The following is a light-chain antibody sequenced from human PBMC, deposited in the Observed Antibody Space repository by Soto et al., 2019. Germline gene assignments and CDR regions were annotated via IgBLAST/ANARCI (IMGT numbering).Light chain of an antibody. V-gene: IGKV1-5*03. J-gene: IGKJ1*01. CDR1: QSISSW. Sequence: DIHMTQSPSTLSASVGDRVTITCRASQSISSWLAWYQQKPGKAPKLLIYKASSLESGVPSRFSGSGSGTEFTLTISSLQPDDFATYYCQQYNSYSGTFGQGTKVDNK. CDR3: QQYNSYSGT. CDR2: KAS.